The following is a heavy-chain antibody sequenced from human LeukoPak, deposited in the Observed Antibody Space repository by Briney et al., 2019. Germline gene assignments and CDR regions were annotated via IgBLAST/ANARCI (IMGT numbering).Heavy chain of an antibody. J-gene: IGHJ5*02. CDR1: GYTFTSYY. CDR3: ARVLYSSGWYDSWFDP. V-gene: IGHV1-46*01. D-gene: IGHD6-19*01. Sequence: ASVKVSCKASGYTFTSYYMHWVRQAPGQGLEWMGIINPSGGSTSYAQKFQGRVTMTRDMSTSTVYMELSSLRSEDTAVYYCARVLYSSGWYDSWFDPWGQGTLVTVSS. CDR2: INPSGGST.